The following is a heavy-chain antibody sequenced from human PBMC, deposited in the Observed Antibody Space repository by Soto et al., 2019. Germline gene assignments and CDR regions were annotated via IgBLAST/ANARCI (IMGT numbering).Heavy chain of an antibody. CDR1: GFTFSRYA. V-gene: IGHV3-30*04. CDR3: ARSRNSAVADSFDF. J-gene: IGHJ4*02. CDR2: ISRDGSNK. D-gene: IGHD3-10*01. Sequence: GGSLRLSCAASGFTFSRYAIHWVRQAPGKGLEWVAVISRDGSNKYYVDSVKGRFTISRDNSKNTLYLQMNSLRDEDTAVYYCARSRNSAVADSFDFWGQGTLVTVS.